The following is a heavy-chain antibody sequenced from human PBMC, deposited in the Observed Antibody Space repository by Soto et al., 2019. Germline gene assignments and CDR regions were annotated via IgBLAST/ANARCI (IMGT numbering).Heavy chain of an antibody. CDR3: ARGNHRWLQLWYFDL. CDR2: IIPIFGTA. J-gene: IGHJ2*01. V-gene: IGHV1-69*12. Sequence: QVQLVQSGAEVKKPGSSVTVSCKASGGTFSSYTISWVRQAPGQGLEWMGGIIPIFGTANYAQKFQGRVTITADESTSTAYMELSSRRSEDTAGYYCARGNHRWLQLWYFDLWGRGTLVTVSS. CDR1: GGTFSSYT. D-gene: IGHD5-12*01.